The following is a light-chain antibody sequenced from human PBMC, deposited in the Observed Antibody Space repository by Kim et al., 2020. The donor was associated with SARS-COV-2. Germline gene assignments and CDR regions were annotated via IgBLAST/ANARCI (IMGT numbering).Light chain of an antibody. CDR2: DAS. J-gene: IGKJ2*01. CDR3: QQRSNWRYT. Sequence: EIVLTQSPATLSLSPGERATLSCRASQSVSSYLAWYQQKPGQAPRLLIYDASNRATGIPARFSGSGSGTDFTLTISSLEPEDFAVYYCQQRSNWRYTFGQGTKLGI. V-gene: IGKV3-11*01. CDR1: QSVSSY.